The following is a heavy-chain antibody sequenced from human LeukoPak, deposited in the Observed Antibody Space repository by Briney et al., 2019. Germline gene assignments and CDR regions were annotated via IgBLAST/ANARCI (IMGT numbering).Heavy chain of an antibody. D-gene: IGHD7-27*01. V-gene: IGHV3-53*01. CDR3: TRNWGSDNWFDP. J-gene: IGHJ5*02. CDR1: GVTVISNY. CDR2: IYAGSST. Sequence: QPGGSLRLSCAASGVTVISNYMSWVRQAPGKGLEWVSVIYAGSSTFYADSVKGRFTISRDNSKNTLYLQMNSLRAEDTAIYYCTRNWGSDNWFDPWGQGTLVTVSS.